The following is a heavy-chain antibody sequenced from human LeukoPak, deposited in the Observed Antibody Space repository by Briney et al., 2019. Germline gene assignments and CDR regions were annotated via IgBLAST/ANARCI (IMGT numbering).Heavy chain of an antibody. J-gene: IGHJ4*02. CDR3: ARDLGFGELCPDY. D-gene: IGHD3-10*01. CDR2: IWYDGSNK. V-gene: IGHV3-33*01. Sequence: GGSLRLSCAASGFTFSSYGMHWVRQAPGKGLEWVAVIWYDGSNKYYADSVKGRFTISRDNSKNTLYLQMNSLRAEDTAVYYCARDLGFGELCPDYWGQGTLVTVSS. CDR1: GFTFSSYG.